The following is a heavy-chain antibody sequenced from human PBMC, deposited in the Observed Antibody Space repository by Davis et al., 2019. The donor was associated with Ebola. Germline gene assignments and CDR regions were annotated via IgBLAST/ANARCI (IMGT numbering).Heavy chain of an antibody. Sequence: GESLKLSCVVSVFTFNKYPMGWVRKAPGQGLEWVSGIRANGDTYYTNSVRGRFTISRDNFQNTLYLHMHNLRVEDTATYYCGKGLTSGFSRGMDVWGQGIPVIVSS. J-gene: IGHJ6*02. CDR3: GKGLTSGFSRGMDV. CDR2: IRANGDT. CDR1: VFTFNKYP. V-gene: IGHV3-23*01. D-gene: IGHD5-12*01.